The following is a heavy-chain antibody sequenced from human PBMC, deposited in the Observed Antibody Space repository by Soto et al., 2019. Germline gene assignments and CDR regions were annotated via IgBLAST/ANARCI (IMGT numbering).Heavy chain of an antibody. CDR3: AKVSGSYYYGMDV. Sequence: QVQLQESGPGLVKPSGTLSLTCAVSGGSISSSNWWSWVRQPPGKGLEWIGEIDHSGSTNYNPSLQSRVTISVDKSKNQFSLKLSSVTAADTAVYYCAKVSGSYYYGMDVWCQGTTVTVSS. V-gene: IGHV4-4*02. D-gene: IGHD1-26*01. CDR2: IDHSGST. CDR1: GGSISSSNW. J-gene: IGHJ6*02.